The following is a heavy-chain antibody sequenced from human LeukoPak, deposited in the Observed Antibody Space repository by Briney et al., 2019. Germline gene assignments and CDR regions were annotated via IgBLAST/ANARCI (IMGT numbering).Heavy chain of an antibody. V-gene: IGHV3-43D*03. Sequence: GGSLRLSCAASGYTFDDYAMHWVRQAPGKGLEWVSLISWDGGSTYYADSVKGRFTISRDNSKNSLCLQMNSLRAEDTALYYCAREQWLVGVDYWGQGTLVTVSS. CDR1: GYTFDDYA. D-gene: IGHD6-19*01. CDR2: ISWDGGST. CDR3: AREQWLVGVDY. J-gene: IGHJ4*02.